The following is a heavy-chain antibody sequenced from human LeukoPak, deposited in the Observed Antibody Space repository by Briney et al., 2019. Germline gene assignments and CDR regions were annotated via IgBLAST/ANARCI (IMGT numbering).Heavy chain of an antibody. CDR3: ARDVPMVQGVSPFDY. V-gene: IGHV3-21*01. CDR2: ISSSSSYI. D-gene: IGHD3-10*01. J-gene: IGHJ4*02. Sequence: PGGSLRLSCAASGFTFSSYSMNWVRQAPGKGLVWVSSISSSSSYIYYADSVKGRFTISRDNAKNSLYLQMNSLRAEDTAVYYCARDVPMVQGVSPFDYWGQGTLVTVSS. CDR1: GFTFSSYS.